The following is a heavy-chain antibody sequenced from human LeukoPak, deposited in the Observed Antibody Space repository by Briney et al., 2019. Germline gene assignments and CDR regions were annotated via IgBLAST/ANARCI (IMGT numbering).Heavy chain of an antibody. CDR2: INHSGST. V-gene: IGHV4-34*01. J-gene: IGHJ6*03. D-gene: IGHD6-6*01. Sequence: SETLSLTCAVYGGSFSGYYWSWIRQPPGKGLEWIGEINHSGSTNYNPSLKSRVTISVDTSKNQFSLKLSSVTAADTAVYYCARKGAPGIAARRGGYSYYMDVWGKGTTVTVSS. CDR1: GGSFSGYY. CDR3: ARKGAPGIAARRGGYSYYMDV.